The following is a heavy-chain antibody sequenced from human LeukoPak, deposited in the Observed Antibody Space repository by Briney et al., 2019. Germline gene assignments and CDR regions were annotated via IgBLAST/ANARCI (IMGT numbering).Heavy chain of an antibody. Sequence: HPGGSLRLSCAASGFTFSSYEMNWVRQAPGKGLEWVSYISSSGSTIYYADSVKGRFTISRDNAKNSLYLQMNSLRAEDTAVYYCARERRSSYGYGVREYYFDYWGQGTLVTVSS. CDR3: ARERRSSYGYGVREYYFDY. V-gene: IGHV3-48*03. J-gene: IGHJ4*02. D-gene: IGHD5-18*01. CDR2: ISSSGSTI. CDR1: GFTFSSYE.